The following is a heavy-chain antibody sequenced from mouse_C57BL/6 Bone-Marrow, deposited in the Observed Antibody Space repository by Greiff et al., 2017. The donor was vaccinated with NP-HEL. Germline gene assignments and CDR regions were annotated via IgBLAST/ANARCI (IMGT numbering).Heavy chain of an antibody. V-gene: IGHV1-52*01. CDR1: GYTFTSYW. J-gene: IGHJ4*01. Sequence: VKLQQPGAELVRPGSSVKLSCKASGYTFTSYWMHWVKQRPIQGLEWIGNIDPSDSETHYNQKFKDKATLTVDKSSSTAYMQLSSLTSEDSAVYYCARDYDYGYAMDYWGQGTSVTVSS. D-gene: IGHD2-4*01. CDR3: ARDYDYGYAMDY. CDR2: IDPSDSET.